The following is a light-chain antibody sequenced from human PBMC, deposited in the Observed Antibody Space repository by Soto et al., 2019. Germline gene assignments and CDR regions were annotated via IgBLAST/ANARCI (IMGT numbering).Light chain of an antibody. Sequence: EIVLTQSPGTLSLSPGERATLSSRASQRVSSSYLAWYQQKPGQAPRLLIYGASSRATGIPDRFSGSGSGTDFTLTISRLEPEDFAVYYCQQYGSSPFGGGTKVEI. V-gene: IGKV3-20*01. J-gene: IGKJ4*01. CDR1: QRVSSSY. CDR3: QQYGSSP. CDR2: GAS.